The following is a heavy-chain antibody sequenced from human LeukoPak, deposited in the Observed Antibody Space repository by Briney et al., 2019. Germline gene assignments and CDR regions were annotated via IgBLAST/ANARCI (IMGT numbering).Heavy chain of an antibody. V-gene: IGHV1-18*04. CDR1: GYTFTIAG. Sequence: ASLKVSSKASGYTFTIAGISWVRHTPGQGLWRMGWVSGYNGNTNYAQNVKGRVTMTTDIPTYTAYMELRSLRSDDTAVYYCARDQGYCSGGSCYYWFDPWGQGTLVTVSS. J-gene: IGHJ5*02. CDR2: VSGYNGNT. CDR3: ARDQGYCSGGSCYYWFDP. D-gene: IGHD2-15*01.